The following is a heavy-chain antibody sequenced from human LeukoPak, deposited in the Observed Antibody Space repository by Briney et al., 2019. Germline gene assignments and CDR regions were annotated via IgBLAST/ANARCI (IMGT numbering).Heavy chain of an antibody. Sequence: GESLRLSCAASGFTFSSNWMSWVRHAPGKGLEWVANIKQDGSEKYYVDSVKGRFTISRDNAKNSLYLQMNSLRAEDTAIYYCAGGLNDYWGQGTLVTVSS. CDR1: GFTFSSNW. D-gene: IGHD3-16*01. V-gene: IGHV3-7*05. CDR2: IKQDGSEK. CDR3: AGGLNDY. J-gene: IGHJ4*02.